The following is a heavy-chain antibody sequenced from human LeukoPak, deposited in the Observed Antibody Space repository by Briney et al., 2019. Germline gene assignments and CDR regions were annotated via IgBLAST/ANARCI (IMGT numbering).Heavy chain of an antibody. D-gene: IGHD2-2*01. J-gene: IGHJ6*02. V-gene: IGHV1-69*04. CDR2: IIPILGIA. CDR1: GGTFSSYA. Sequence: SVKVSCKASGGTFSSYAISWARQAPGQGLEWMGRIIPILGIANYAQKFQGRVTITADKSTSTAYMELSSLRSEDTAVYYCARLGYCSSTSCPDSDYYYYGMDVWGQGTTVTVSS. CDR3: ARLGYCSSTSCPDSDYYYYGMDV.